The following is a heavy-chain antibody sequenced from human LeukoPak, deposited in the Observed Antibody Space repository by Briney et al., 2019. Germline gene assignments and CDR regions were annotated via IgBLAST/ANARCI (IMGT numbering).Heavy chain of an antibody. CDR1: GFTFSGSA. Sequence: GGSLRLSCAASGFTFSGSALHWVRQAPGKGLEWVSAISGSGGSTYYGDSVKGRFTISRDNSKNTLYLQMNSLRAEDTAVYYCAKDLVAGTSYWGQGTLVTVSS. CDR2: ISGSGGST. V-gene: IGHV3-23*01. CDR3: AKDLVAGTSY. D-gene: IGHD6-19*01. J-gene: IGHJ4*02.